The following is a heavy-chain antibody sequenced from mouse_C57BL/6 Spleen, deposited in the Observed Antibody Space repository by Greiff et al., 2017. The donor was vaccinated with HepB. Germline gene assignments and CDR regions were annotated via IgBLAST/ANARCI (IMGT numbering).Heavy chain of an antibody. Sequence: QVQLQQSGPELVKPGASVKISCKASGYAFSSSWMNWVKQRPGKGLEWIGRIYPGDGDTNYNGKFKGKATLTADKSSSTAYMQLSSLTSEDSAVYFCARGGSSGYVSMDYWGQGTSVTVSS. CDR1: GYAFSSSW. D-gene: IGHD3-2*02. V-gene: IGHV1-82*01. CDR3: ARGGSSGYVSMDY. CDR2: IYPGDGDT. J-gene: IGHJ4*01.